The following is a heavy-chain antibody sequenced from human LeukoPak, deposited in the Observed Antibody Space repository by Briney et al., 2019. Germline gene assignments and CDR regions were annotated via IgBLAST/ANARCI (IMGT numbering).Heavy chain of an antibody. CDR1: GGSISSSSYY. Sequence: SETLSLTCTVSGGSISSSSYYWCWIRQPPGKGLEWIGSIYYSGSTYYNPSLKSRVTISVDTSKNQFSLKLSSVTAADTAVYYCARVPGIAVAGSYWGQGTLVTVSS. CDR2: IYYSGST. CDR3: ARVPGIAVAGSY. J-gene: IGHJ4*02. V-gene: IGHV4-39*01. D-gene: IGHD6-19*01.